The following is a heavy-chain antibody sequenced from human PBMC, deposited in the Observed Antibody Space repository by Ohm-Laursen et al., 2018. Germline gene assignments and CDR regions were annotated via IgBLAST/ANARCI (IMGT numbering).Heavy chain of an antibody. V-gene: IGHV4-31*11. CDR1: GGSFSSADYY. CDR2: VSYSENT. Sequence: PSQTLSLTCAVSGGSFSSADYYWSWIRHHPGKGLEWIGYVSYSENTYYNPSLKSRLLISVDRSKNQFSLKLSSVIAADTAMYYCARHASVTGLDYWGQGTLVTVSS. D-gene: IGHD6-19*01. CDR3: ARHASVTGLDY. J-gene: IGHJ4*02.